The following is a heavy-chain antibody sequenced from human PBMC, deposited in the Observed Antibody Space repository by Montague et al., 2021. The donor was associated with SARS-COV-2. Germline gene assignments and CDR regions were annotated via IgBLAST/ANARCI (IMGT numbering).Heavy chain of an antibody. V-gene: IGHV4-39*01. CDR3: ARHYGVGVPTAIHYDSAMDV. CDR2: IYYSGST. J-gene: IGHJ6*02. CDR1: GGSISSSSYY. Sequence: SETLSLTCTVSGGSISSSSYYWGWIRQPPGKGLEWIGSIYYSGSTYYNPSLKSRVTISVDTSKNQFSLKLSSVTAADTAVYYCARHYGVGVPTAIHYDSAMDVWGQGTTVTVSS. D-gene: IGHD2-2*02.